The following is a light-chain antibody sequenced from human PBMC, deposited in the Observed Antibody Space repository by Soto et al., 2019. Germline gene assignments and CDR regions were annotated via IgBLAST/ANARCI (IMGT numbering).Light chain of an antibody. Sequence: EIVMTHSPATLSVSPWERATLSCRASQSLSSNLAWYQHKPGQAPRLLIYGASTRATGIPARFSGSGSGTECTLTLSSLQSEDFAVYYCLQYNNWPFTFGPGTKVDVK. V-gene: IGKV3-15*01. CDR1: QSLSSN. CDR3: LQYNNWPFT. CDR2: GAS. J-gene: IGKJ3*01.